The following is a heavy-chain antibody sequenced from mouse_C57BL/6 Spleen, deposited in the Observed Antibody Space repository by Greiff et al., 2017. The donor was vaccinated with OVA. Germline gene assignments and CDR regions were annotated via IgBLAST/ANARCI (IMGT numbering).Heavy chain of an antibody. Sequence: EVHLVESEGGLVQPGSSMKLSCTASGFTFSDYYMAWVRQVPEKGLEWVANINYDGSSTYYLDSLKSRFIISRDNAKNILYLQMSSLKSEDTATYYCARVGDGYYLDYWGQGTTLTVSS. CDR1: GFTFSDYY. J-gene: IGHJ2*01. V-gene: IGHV5-16*01. CDR2: INYDGSST. D-gene: IGHD2-3*01. CDR3: ARVGDGYYLDY.